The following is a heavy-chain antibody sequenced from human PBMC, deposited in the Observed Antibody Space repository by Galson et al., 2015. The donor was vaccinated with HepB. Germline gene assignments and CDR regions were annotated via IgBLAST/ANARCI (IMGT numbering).Heavy chain of an antibody. D-gene: IGHD2-2*01. V-gene: IGHV3-33*01. CDR3: ARDGIVVVPAAAYYYYGMDV. Sequence: SLRLSCAASGFTFSSYGMHWVRQAPGKGLEWVAVIWYDGSNKYYADSVKGRFTISRDNSKNTLYLQMNSLRAEDTAVYYCARDGIVVVPAAAYYYYGMDVWGQGTTVTVSS. J-gene: IGHJ6*02. CDR1: GFTFSSYG. CDR2: IWYDGSNK.